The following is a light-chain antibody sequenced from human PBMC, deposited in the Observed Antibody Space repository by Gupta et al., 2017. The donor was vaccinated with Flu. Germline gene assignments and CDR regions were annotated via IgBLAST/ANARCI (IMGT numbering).Light chain of an antibody. CDR1: NIGSKS. CDR3: QVWDSSSDHVV. J-gene: IGLJ2*01. V-gene: IGLV3-21*02. Sequence: GQTARITCGGNNIGSKSVHWYQQKPGQAPVLVVYDDSDRPSGSPERFSGSNSGNTATLTISRVEAGDEADYYCQVWDSSSDHVVFGGGTKLTVL. CDR2: DDS.